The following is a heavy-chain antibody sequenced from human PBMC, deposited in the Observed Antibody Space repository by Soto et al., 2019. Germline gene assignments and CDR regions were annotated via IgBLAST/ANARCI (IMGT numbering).Heavy chain of an antibody. D-gene: IGHD3-22*01. J-gene: IGHJ3*02. V-gene: IGHV3-23*01. CDR2: ISGSGGST. CDR3: AKEVYYDSSGMGAFDI. Sequence: VGSLRLSCAASGFTFSSYAMSWVRQAPGKGLEWVSAISGSGGSTYYADSVKGRFTISRDNSKNTLYLQMNSLRAEDTAVYYCAKEVYYDSSGMGAFDIWGQGTMVTVSS. CDR1: GFTFSSYA.